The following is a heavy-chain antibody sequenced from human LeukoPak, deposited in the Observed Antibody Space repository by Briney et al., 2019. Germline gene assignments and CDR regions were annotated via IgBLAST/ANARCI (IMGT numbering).Heavy chain of an antibody. Sequence: SVKVSCKASGGTFSSYAISWVRQAPGQGLEWMGGIIPIFGTANYAQKFQGRVTIAADESTSTAYMELSSLRSEDTAVYYCARDVSGYSSGWSTGGWFDPWGQGTLVTVSS. D-gene: IGHD6-19*01. CDR2: IIPIFGTA. J-gene: IGHJ5*02. CDR1: GGTFSSYA. CDR3: ARDVSGYSSGWSTGGWFDP. V-gene: IGHV1-69*01.